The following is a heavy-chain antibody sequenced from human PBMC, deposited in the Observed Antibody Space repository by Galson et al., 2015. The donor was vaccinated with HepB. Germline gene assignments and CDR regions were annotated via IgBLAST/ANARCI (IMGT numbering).Heavy chain of an antibody. J-gene: IGHJ3*02. Sequence: SLRLSCAASGFTFSSYAMSWVRQAPGKGLEWVSAISGSGGSTYYADSVKGRFTISRDNSKNTLYLQMNSLRAEDTAVYYCAKAKGSYGSGSYSNDAFDIWGQGTMVTVSS. CDR3: AKAKGSYGSGSYSNDAFDI. V-gene: IGHV3-23*01. D-gene: IGHD3-10*01. CDR1: GFTFSSYA. CDR2: ISGSGGST.